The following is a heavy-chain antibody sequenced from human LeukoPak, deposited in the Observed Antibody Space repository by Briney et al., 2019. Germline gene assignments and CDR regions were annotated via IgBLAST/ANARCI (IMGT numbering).Heavy chain of an antibody. CDR2: ISSSSSTI. CDR3: AREGAYYGRNFDY. Sequence: PGGSLRLSCAASGFTFSSYEMNWVRQAPGKGLEWVSYISSSSSTIYYADSVKGRFTISRDNAKNSLYLQMNSLRDEDTAVFYCAREGAYYGRNFDYWGQGTLVTVSS. CDR1: GFTFSSYE. D-gene: IGHD3-22*01. V-gene: IGHV3-48*02. J-gene: IGHJ4*02.